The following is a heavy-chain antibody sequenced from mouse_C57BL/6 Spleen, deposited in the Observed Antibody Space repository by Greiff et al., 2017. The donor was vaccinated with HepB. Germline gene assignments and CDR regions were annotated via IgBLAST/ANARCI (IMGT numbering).Heavy chain of an antibody. D-gene: IGHD2-1*01. CDR1: GFTFSSYA. J-gene: IGHJ2*01. CDR3: ARDRRHGNYFDY. V-gene: IGHV5-4*01. Sequence: EVMLVESGGGLVKPGGSLKLSCAASGFTFSSYAMSWVRQTPEKRLEWVATISDGGSYTYYPDNVKGRFTISRDNAKNNLYLQMSHLKSEDTAMYYCARDRRHGNYFDYWGQGTTLTVSS. CDR2: ISDGGSYT.